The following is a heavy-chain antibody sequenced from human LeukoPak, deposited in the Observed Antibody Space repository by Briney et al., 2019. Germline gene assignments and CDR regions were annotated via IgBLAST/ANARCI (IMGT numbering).Heavy chain of an antibody. CDR2: ISSSSSYI. CDR1: GFTFSSYS. Sequence: GGSLRLSCAASGFTFSSYSTNWVRQAPGKGLEWVSSISSSSSYIYYADSVKGRFTISRDNAKNSLYLQMNSLRAEDTAVYYCARVGITMVRGAHDIWGQGTMVTVSS. V-gene: IGHV3-21*01. CDR3: ARVGITMVRGAHDI. D-gene: IGHD3-10*01. J-gene: IGHJ3*02.